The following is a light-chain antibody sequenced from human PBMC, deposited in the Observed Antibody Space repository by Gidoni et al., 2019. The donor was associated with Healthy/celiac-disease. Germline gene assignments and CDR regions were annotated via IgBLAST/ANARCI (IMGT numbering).Light chain of an antibody. CDR2: AAS. J-gene: IGKJ1*01. V-gene: IGKV1-6*01. Sequence: AIQMTQAPSSLSASVGDRVTITCRASQGIRNDLGWSQQKPGKAPKLLIYAASSLQSGVPSRFSGSGSGTDFTLTISSLQPEDFATYYCLQDYNYPWTFGQGTKVEIK. CDR1: QGIRND. CDR3: LQDYNYPWT.